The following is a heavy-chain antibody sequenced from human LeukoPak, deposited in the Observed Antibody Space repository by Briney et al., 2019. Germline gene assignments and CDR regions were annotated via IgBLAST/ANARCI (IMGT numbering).Heavy chain of an antibody. CDR1: GYTFTGYY. V-gene: IGHV1-2*02. D-gene: IGHD4-17*01. Sequence: ASVKVSCXASGYTFTGYYMHWVRRAPGQGLEWMGWINPNSGGTNYAQKFQGRVTMTRDTSISTAYMELSRLRSDDTAVYYCARALVSVNKEVDYWGQGTLVTVSS. J-gene: IGHJ4*02. CDR2: INPNSGGT. CDR3: ARALVSVNKEVDY.